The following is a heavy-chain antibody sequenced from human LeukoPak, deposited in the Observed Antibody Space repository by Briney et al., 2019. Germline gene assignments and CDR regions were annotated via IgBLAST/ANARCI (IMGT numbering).Heavy chain of an antibody. Sequence: ASVKVSCKASGYIFTDNYMHWVRQAPGQGLEWMGWINPNNGGTKYAQKFQGRVTMTRDTSISTAYMELSRLRSDDTAVYYCARGGSSGWSPRTYFDYWGRGTLVTVSS. V-gene: IGHV1-2*02. J-gene: IGHJ4*02. D-gene: IGHD6-19*01. CDR2: INPNNGGT. CDR1: GYIFTDNY. CDR3: ARGGSSGWSPRTYFDY.